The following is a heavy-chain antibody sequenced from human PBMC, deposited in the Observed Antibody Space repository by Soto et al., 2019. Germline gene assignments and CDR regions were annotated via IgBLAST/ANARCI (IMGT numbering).Heavy chain of an antibody. CDR3: VKDHDEDFGYDLDYFNY. CDR1: GFTFSSYS. CDR2: ISSSSSTI. D-gene: IGHD5-12*01. Sequence: PGGSLRLSCAASGFTFSSYSMNWVRQAPGKGLEWVSYISSSSSTIYYADSVKGRFSISRDNAKNSLYLQMNSLRAEDTAFYYYVKDHDEDFGYDLDYFNYWGQGTLVTVSS. V-gene: IGHV3-48*04. J-gene: IGHJ4*02.